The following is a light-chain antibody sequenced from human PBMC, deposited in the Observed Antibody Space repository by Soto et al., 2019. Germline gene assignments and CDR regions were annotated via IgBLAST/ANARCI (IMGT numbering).Light chain of an antibody. CDR2: GAS. J-gene: IGKJ3*01. CDR1: QSVSSSY. CDR3: QQYGDWPPET. V-gene: IGKV3-20*01. Sequence: EIVLTQSPGTLSLSPGERATLSCRASQSVSSSYLAWYQQKPGQAPRLLIYGASSRATGIPDRFSGSGSGTEFTLTISSLQSEDFAVYYCQQYGDWPPETFGPGTRVEIK.